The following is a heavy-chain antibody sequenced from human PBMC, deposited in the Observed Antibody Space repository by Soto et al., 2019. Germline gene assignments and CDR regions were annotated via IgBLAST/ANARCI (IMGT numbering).Heavy chain of an antibody. CDR3: AKDDY. V-gene: IGHV3-30-3*01. CDR1: GFMFSTYA. CDR2: ISYDGSKK. Sequence: QVQLVESGGGVVQPGRSLRLSCAASGFMFSTYAMYWVRQAPGKGLEWVAVISYDGSKKYNADSAKGRFSISRDNSKNTLYLQMSSLRVEDTAVYYCAKDDYWGQGTLVTVSS. J-gene: IGHJ4*02.